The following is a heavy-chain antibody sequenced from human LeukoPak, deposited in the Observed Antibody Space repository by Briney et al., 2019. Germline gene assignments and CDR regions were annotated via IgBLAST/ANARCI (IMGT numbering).Heavy chain of an antibody. CDR2: INWNGGST. V-gene: IGHV3-20*04. Sequence: GGSLRLSCAASGFTFDDYGMSWVRQAPGKGLEWVSGINWNGGSTGYADSVKGRFTISRDNAKNSLYLQMNSLRAEDTALYYCARAKSYGTRSYYYYYMDVWGKGTTVTVSS. D-gene: IGHD5-18*01. CDR1: GFTFDDYG. J-gene: IGHJ6*03. CDR3: ARAKSYGTRSYYYYYMDV.